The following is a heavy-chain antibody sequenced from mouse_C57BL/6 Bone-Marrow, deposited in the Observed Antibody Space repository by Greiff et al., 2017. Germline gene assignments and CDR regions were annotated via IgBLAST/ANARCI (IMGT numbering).Heavy chain of an antibody. D-gene: IGHD1-1*01. Sequence: VQLQESGAELVRPGASVKLSCTASGFNFKDDYMHWVKQRPEQGLEWIGWIDPENGDTKYASKFQGNATITADTSSNTAYMQLSSLTSEDTAVYYCTTTTVVDMDYWGQGTSVTVSS. J-gene: IGHJ4*01. CDR2: IDPENGDT. CDR3: TTTTVVDMDY. V-gene: IGHV14-4*01. CDR1: GFNFKDDY.